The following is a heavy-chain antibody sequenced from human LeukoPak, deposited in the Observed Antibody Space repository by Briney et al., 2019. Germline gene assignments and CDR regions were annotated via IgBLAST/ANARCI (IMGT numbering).Heavy chain of an antibody. CDR2: INPNSGGT. J-gene: IGHJ3*02. CDR1: GYTFTGYY. D-gene: IGHD2-15*01. CDR3: ARPYCSGGSCYSAFDI. Sequence: ASVKVSCKASGYTFTGYYMHWVRQAPGQGLEWMGWINPNSGGTNYAQKFQGRVTMTRDTSISTAYMELSRLRSDDTAVYYCARPYCSGGSCYSAFDIWGQGTMVTVSS. V-gene: IGHV1-2*02.